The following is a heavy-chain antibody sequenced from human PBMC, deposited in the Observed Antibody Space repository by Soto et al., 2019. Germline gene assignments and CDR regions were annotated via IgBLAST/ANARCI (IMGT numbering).Heavy chain of an antibody. CDR1: GGSFSGYY. D-gene: IGHD1-1*01. Sequence: SLTCAVNGGSFSGYYWTWIRQPPGKGLEWIGEINHSGTTNYNPSLKSRVTISVDTSKNQFSLELSSVTAADTAVYYCARSSYTTLAYWGRGTLVTVSS. V-gene: IGHV4-34*01. CDR2: INHSGTT. J-gene: IGHJ4*02. CDR3: ARSSYTTLAY.